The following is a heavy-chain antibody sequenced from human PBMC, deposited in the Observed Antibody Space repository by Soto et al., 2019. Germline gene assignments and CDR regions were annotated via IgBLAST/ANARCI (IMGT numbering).Heavy chain of an antibody. D-gene: IGHD6-13*01. CDR2: IYYTGST. Sequence: SETLSLTCTVSGSSLIPYYWSWGRQPPGKGLEWIGYIYYTGSTNYNPSLKSRVAMSLDTSKNQFSLKLRSLTAADTAVYYCARGPSSYSSTWYAWFDPWGQGTLVTVSS. CDR1: GSSLIPYY. CDR3: ARGPSSYSSTWYAWFDP. J-gene: IGHJ5*02. V-gene: IGHV4-59*01.